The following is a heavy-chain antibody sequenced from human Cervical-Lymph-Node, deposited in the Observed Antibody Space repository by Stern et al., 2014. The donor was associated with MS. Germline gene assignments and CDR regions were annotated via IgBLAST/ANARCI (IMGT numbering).Heavy chain of an antibody. CDR3: AAEPMYYSDSVGAFDI. CDR2: IVAGSGNT. J-gene: IGHJ3*02. CDR1: GFTFTSSA. V-gene: IGHV1-58*01. D-gene: IGHD3-22*01. Sequence: QLVESGPEVQKPGTSVKVSCKASGFTFTSSAVQWVRQARGQRLEWIGWIVAGSGNTNYAQKFQERVTSTRDMSTSTAYMELSSLRSEDTAVYYCAAEPMYYSDSVGAFDIWGQGTMVTVSS.